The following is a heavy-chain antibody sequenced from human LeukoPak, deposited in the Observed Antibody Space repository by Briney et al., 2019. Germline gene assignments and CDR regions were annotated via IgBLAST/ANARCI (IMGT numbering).Heavy chain of an antibody. CDR3: IRQECSGGSCSYVDY. D-gene: IGHD2-15*01. V-gene: IGHV3-73*01. CDR2: IRSKPSSYTT. J-gene: IGHJ4*02. CDR1: GXAFSGFY. Sequence: GGSLRLSCAASGXAFSGFYMHWVRQASGRGLEWVGLIRSKPSSYTTVYAASVKGRFTISRDDSKNTAYLQMNSLKAEDTAVYYCIRQECSGGSCSYVDYWGQGTLVTVSS.